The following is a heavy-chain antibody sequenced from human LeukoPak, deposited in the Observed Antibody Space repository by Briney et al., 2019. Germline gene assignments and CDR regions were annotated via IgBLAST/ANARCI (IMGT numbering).Heavy chain of an antibody. J-gene: IGHJ5*02. CDR3: ARDSQYYDSSGYYYDWFDP. Sequence: SETLSLNCTVSGDSISSGPYYWGWIRQPPGKGLEWIGTLYHDMRTFCNPSLKSRVAISVDTSKNQFSLELRSVTAADTAVYYCARDSQYYDSSGYYYDWFDPWGQGTLVTVSS. CDR2: LYHDMRT. D-gene: IGHD3-22*01. CDR1: GDSISSGPYY. V-gene: IGHV4-39*02.